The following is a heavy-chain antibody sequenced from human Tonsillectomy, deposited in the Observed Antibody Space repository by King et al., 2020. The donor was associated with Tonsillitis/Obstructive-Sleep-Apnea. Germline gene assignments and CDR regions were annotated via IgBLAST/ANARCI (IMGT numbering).Heavy chain of an antibody. CDR2: IIPIFGTA. Sequence: QLVLSGAEVKKPGSSVKVSCKASGGTFSSYAISWVRQAPGQGLEWMGGIIPIFGTANYAQKFQGRVTITADESTSTAYMELSSLRSEDTAVYYCARVGGYDFIPPHHFDIWGQGTMVTVSS. J-gene: IGHJ3*02. CDR3: ARVGGYDFIPPHHFDI. D-gene: IGHD5-12*01. CDR1: GGTFSSYA. V-gene: IGHV1-69*01.